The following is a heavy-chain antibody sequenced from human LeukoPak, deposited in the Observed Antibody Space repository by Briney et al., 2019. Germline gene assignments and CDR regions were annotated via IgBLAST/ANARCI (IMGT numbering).Heavy chain of an antibody. J-gene: IGHJ3*02. CDR3: ARMSVRGVIDGWAYPQHNAFDI. CDR1: GGTFSSYA. Sequence: ASVKVSCKASGGTFSSYAISWVRQAPGQGLEWMGGIIPIFGTANYAQKFQGRVTITTDESTGTAYMELSSLRSEDTAVYYCARMSVRGVIDGWAYPQHNAFDIWGQGTMVTVSS. V-gene: IGHV1-69*05. CDR2: IIPIFGTA. D-gene: IGHD3-10*01.